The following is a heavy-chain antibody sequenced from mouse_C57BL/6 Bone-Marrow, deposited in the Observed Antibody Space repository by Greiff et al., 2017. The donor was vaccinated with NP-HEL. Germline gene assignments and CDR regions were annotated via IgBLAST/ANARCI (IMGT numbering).Heavy chain of an antibody. Sequence: EVHLVESGGGLVQPGGSLKLSCAASGFTFSDYYMYWVRQTPEKRLEWVAYISNGGGSTYYPDTVKGRFTISRDNAKNTLYLQMSRLKSEDTAMYYCATLSAMDYWGQGTSVTVSS. CDR1: GFTFSDYY. V-gene: IGHV5-12*01. CDR2: ISNGGGST. J-gene: IGHJ4*01. CDR3: ATLSAMDY.